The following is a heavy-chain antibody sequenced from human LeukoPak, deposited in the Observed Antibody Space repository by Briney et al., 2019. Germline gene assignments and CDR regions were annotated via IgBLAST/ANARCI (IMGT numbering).Heavy chain of an antibody. CDR1: GGTFSSYA. D-gene: IGHD6-13*01. CDR2: IIPIFGTA. CDR3: ARAGIAAAGTLDY. V-gene: IGHV1-69*13. J-gene: IGHJ4*02. Sequence: SVRVSCKASGGTFSSYAISWVRQAPGQGLEWMGGIIPIFGTANYAQKFQGRVTITADESTSTAYMELSSLRSEDTAVYYCARAGIAAAGTLDYWGQGTLVTVSS.